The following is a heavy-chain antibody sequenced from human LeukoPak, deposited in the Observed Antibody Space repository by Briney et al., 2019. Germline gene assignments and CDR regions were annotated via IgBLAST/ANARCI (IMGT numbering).Heavy chain of an antibody. J-gene: IGHJ4*02. D-gene: IGHD2-2*01. CDR2: IYYRGST. CDR3: ARHRDCSSTSCYYAEDPFDY. V-gene: IGHV4-39*01. Sequence: SETLSLTCTVSGGSISSSTYYWGWIRQPPGKGLEWIGNIYYRGSTYYNPSLKGRVTISVDTSKNQFSLKLSSVTAADTAVYYCARHRDCSSTSCYYAEDPFDYWGQGTLVTVSS. CDR1: GGSISSSTYY.